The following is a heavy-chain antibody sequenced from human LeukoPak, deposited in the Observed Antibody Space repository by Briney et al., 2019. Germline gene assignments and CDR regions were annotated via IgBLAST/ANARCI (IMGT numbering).Heavy chain of an antibody. CDR2: ISGSGGST. CDR1: GFTFSSYA. D-gene: IGHD3-10*01. CDR3: ARLDYYGSGGP. J-gene: IGHJ5*02. Sequence: GGSLRLSCAASGFTFSSYAMSWVRQAPGKGLEWVSGISGSGGSTDYADSLKGRFTISRDNSKNTLYLQMNSLRAEDTAVYYCARLDYYGSGGPWGQGTLVTVSS. V-gene: IGHV3-23*01.